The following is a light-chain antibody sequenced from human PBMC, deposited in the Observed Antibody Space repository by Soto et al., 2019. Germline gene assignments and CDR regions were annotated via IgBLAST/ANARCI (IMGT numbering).Light chain of an antibody. J-gene: IGKJ3*01. CDR3: QQRSNWPPG. CDR2: DAS. V-gene: IGKV3-11*01. CDR1: QSVSSY. Sequence: EIVLTQSPATLSLSPGERATLSCRASQSVSSYLAWYQQKPGQAPRLLIYDASNRATGIPARFSGSGSGTDSPLTTSSLEPEVFAVYYCQQRSNWPPGFGPGPKWISN.